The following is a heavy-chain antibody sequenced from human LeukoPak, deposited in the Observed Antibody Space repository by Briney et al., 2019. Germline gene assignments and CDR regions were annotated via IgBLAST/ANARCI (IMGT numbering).Heavy chain of an antibody. CDR2: IYTSGST. D-gene: IGHD3-3*01. CDR3: ARDRGFWSGSQFDY. J-gene: IGHJ4*02. Sequence: PSETLSLTCTVSGGSISSGSYYWGWIWQAEGKGLEWIVRIYTSGSTNYNPAKKRRITIRVNTTKNQYMLKQSLVTAADAVGYYCARDRGFWSGSQFDYWGQGTLVTVSS. CDR1: GGSISSGSYY. V-gene: IGHV4-61*02.